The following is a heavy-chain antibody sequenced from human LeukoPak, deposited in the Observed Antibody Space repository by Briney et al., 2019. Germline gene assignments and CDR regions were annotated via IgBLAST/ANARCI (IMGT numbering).Heavy chain of an antibody. D-gene: IGHD7-27*01. J-gene: IGHJ4*02. CDR2: IYYDGSDK. Sequence: GGSLRLSCAASRFTFGQYGMHWVRQAPGKGLEWVSVIYYDGSDKYYADSVRGRFTISRDNSKNTLYLEMNSLRVADTAVYYCARESNWAFDYWGQGTLVTVSP. CDR3: ARESNWAFDY. CDR1: RFTFGQYG. V-gene: IGHV3-33*01.